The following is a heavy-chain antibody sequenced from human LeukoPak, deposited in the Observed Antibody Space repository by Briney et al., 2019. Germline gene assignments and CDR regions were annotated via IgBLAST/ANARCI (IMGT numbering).Heavy chain of an antibody. J-gene: IGHJ4*02. CDR1: GFTFSSYA. CDR2: ISGGGGST. CDR3: AKAPEPPAVAGRND. D-gene: IGHD6-19*01. V-gene: IGHV3-23*01. Sequence: PGGSLRLSCAASGFTFSSYAMSWVRQAPGKGLEWVSVISGGGGSTYYADSVKGRFTISRDNSKNTLYLQMNSLRAEDTAVYYCAKAPEPPAVAGRNDWGQGTLVTVSS.